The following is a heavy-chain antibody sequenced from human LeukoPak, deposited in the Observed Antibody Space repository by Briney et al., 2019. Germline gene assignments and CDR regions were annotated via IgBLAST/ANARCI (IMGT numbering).Heavy chain of an antibody. CDR3: ARDALFPGLTGVFDI. CDR2: IYSSDTT. D-gene: IGHD2-21*01. CDR1: GFTVRNKD. V-gene: IGHV3-53*01. J-gene: IGHJ3*02. Sequence: GGALRISFAAPGFTVRNKDMKWVRPAPGEGLGWGSIIYSSDTTSYADSVKGRFTISRDNSKNTLYLQMNSLRAEDAAVYYCARDALFPGLTGVFDIWGQGTMVTVSS.